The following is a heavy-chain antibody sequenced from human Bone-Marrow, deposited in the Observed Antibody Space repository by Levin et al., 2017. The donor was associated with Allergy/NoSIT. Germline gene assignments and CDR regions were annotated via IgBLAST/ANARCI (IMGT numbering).Heavy chain of an antibody. Sequence: GESLKISCAASGFTFDDYGMSWVRQAPGKGLEWVSGINWNGGSTGYADSVKGRFTISRDNAKNSLYLQMNSLRAEDTALYYCARARIAAERGAFDIWGQGTMVTVSS. CDR1: GFTFDDYG. J-gene: IGHJ3*02. V-gene: IGHV3-20*04. CDR2: INWNGGST. D-gene: IGHD6-13*01. CDR3: ARARIAAERGAFDI.